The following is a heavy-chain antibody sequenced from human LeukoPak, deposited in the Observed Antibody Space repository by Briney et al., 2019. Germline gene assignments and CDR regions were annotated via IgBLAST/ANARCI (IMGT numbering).Heavy chain of an antibody. J-gene: IGHJ4*02. CDR2: INPSGGST. CDR1: GYTYTSYY. CDR3: ARGDPLAEGAAAAGTVFDY. V-gene: IGHV1-46*01. Sequence: RASVKVSCKASGYTYTSYYMHWVRQAPGQGLEWMGIINPSGGSTSYAQKFQGRVTMTRDTSTSTVYMELSSLRSEDTAVYYCARGDPLAEGAAAAGTVFDYWGQGTLVTVSS. D-gene: IGHD6-13*01.